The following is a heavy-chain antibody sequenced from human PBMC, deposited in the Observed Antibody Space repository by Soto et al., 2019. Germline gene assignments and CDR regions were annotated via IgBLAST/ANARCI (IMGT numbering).Heavy chain of an antibody. J-gene: IGHJ4*02. Sequence: QITLKESGPTLVKPTQTLTLTCSLSGFSLNTRAVGVGWIRQPPGKALEWLALISWDDDKRYSPSLRTRLTIAKDASGDQVVLTMTNVDPLDTATYYCAPRALGGSRYYFDVWGLGTLVTVSS. CDR1: GFSLNTRAVG. D-gene: IGHD1-26*01. CDR3: APRALGGSRYYFDV. CDR2: ISWDDDK. V-gene: IGHV2-5*02.